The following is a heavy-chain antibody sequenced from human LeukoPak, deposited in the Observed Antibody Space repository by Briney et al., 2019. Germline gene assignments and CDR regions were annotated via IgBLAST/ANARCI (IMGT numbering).Heavy chain of an antibody. CDR3: ARETGASRWFDP. J-gene: IGHJ5*02. CDR2: IYYSGSM. V-gene: IGHV4-59*12. Sequence: SETLSLTCTVSGGSISSYYWSWIRQPPGKGLEWIGYIYYSGSMNYNPSLKSRVTMSVDTSKNQFSLELSSVTAADTAVYLCARETGASRWFDPWGQGTLVTVSS. CDR1: GGSISSYY.